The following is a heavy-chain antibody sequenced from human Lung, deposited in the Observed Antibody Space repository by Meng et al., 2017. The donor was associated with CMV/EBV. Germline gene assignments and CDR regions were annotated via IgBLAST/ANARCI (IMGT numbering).Heavy chain of an antibody. V-gene: IGHV3-30*02. Sequence: GGSXRLXCAASGFTFSSYGMHWVRQAPGKGLEWVAFIRYDGSNKYYADSVKGRFTISRDNSKNTLYLQMNSLRAEDTAVYYCAKNGGSYDFWSGQLRPNYGMDVWGQGTTVTVSS. CDR2: IRYDGSNK. D-gene: IGHD3-3*01. CDR3: AKNGGSYDFWSGQLRPNYGMDV. CDR1: GFTFSSYG. J-gene: IGHJ6*02.